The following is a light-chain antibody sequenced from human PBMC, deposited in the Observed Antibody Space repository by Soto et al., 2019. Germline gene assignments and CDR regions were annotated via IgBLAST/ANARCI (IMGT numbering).Light chain of an antibody. CDR1: ASDIGNYNY. V-gene: IGLV2-14*01. CDR3: TSFAPGRIYV. CDR2: GVS. Sequence: QSALTQPASVSGSPGQSITISCTGTASDIGNYNYVSWYQLHPGKAPKLLIYGVSNRPSGVSNRFSGSKSGNAASLTISGLQAEDEADYYCTSFAPGRIYVFGSGTKVTVL. J-gene: IGLJ1*01.